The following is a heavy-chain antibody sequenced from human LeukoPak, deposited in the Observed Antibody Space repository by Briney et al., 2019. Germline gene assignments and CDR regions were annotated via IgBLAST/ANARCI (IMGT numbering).Heavy chain of an antibody. CDR3: ARIFDV. CDR2: IFYNGKT. J-gene: IGHJ4*02. V-gene: IGHV4-61*08. Sequence: SETLSLTCTLSGASFRSGGQYWGWIRQTPGKGLEWIGDIFYNGKTNYNPSLKSRVTKSLDTSRSQFSLRLSSVTASATGVYYCARIFDVWGRGTLVTVSS. CDR1: GASFRSGGQY.